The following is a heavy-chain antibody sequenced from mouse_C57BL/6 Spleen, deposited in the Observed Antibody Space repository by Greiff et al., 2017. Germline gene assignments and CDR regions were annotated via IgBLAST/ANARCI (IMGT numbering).Heavy chain of an antibody. J-gene: IGHJ4*01. Sequence: QVQLQQPGAELVKPGASVKLSCKASGYTFTSYWMHWVKQRPGRGLEWIGRIDPKSGGTKYNEKFKSKATLTVDKPSSTAYMQLSSLTSEDSAVYYCARDSNYAMDYWGQGTSVTVAA. CDR3: ARDSNYAMDY. D-gene: IGHD2-5*01. CDR2: IDPKSGGT. CDR1: GYTFTSYW. V-gene: IGHV1-72*01.